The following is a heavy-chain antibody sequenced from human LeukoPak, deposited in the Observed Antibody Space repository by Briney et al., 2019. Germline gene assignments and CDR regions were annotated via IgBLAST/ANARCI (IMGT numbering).Heavy chain of an antibody. V-gene: IGHV3-7*01. Sequence: GGSLRLSCAASGFTFSNYWMTWVRQAPGKGLEWVANIKLDGSEKYYVDSVKGRFSISRDNAKNSLYLQMNSLRAEDTAVYYCAKDLESGGDAFDIWGQGTMVTVSS. D-gene: IGHD2-21*02. CDR3: AKDLESGGDAFDI. CDR1: GFTFSNYW. J-gene: IGHJ3*02. CDR2: IKLDGSEK.